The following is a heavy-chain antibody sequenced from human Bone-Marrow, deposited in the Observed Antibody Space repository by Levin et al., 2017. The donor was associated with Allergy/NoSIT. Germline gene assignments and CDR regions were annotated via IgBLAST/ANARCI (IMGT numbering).Heavy chain of an antibody. D-gene: IGHD3-22*01. CDR1: GYSFTGFY. J-gene: IGHJ3*02. Sequence: ASVKVSCKASGYSFTGFYLHWIRQAPRQGLEWMGWISPNSGGSNYAQKFQGRVTMSRDTSISTAYMELSRLRSDDTAVYYCSRRPHYYDSSGYYGSHAFDIWGQGTMVTVSS. CDR2: ISPNSGGS. CDR3: SRRPHYYDSSGYYGSHAFDI. V-gene: IGHV1-2*02.